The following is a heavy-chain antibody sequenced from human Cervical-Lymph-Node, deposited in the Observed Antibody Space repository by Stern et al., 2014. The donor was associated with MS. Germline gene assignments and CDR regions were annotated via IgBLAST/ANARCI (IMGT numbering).Heavy chain of an antibody. CDR3: LAYASGDNINH. CDR1: GFIFSRSG. CDR2: IWYDGSND. D-gene: IGHD6-19*01. J-gene: IGHJ4*01. V-gene: IGHV3-33*03. Sequence: VQLVQSGGGVVQPGRSLRLSCAASGFIFSRSGMHWVRQAPGKGLEWVAVIWYDGSNDKYVDSVKGRFTISRDNSKNTLYLQMNSLRVEDTAVYYCLAYASGDNINHWGQGTLVTVSS.